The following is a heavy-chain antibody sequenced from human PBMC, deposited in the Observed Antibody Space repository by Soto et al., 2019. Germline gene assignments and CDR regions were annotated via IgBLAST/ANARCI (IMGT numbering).Heavy chain of an antibody. Sequence: QITLKESGPTLVKPTQTLTLTCTFSGLSLSTSGVGVGWIRQPPGKALEWLGIIYWDDDKRYSPSLQSRLTRPKRPHTNQVVPRMTHLDPVDTATYYCAHRRSGGYFDWVQGVFDYWGQGTLVTVSS. J-gene: IGHJ4*02. V-gene: IGHV2-5*02. D-gene: IGHD3-9*01. CDR3: AHRRSGGYFDWVQGVFDY. CDR2: IYWDDDK. CDR1: GLSLSTSGVG.